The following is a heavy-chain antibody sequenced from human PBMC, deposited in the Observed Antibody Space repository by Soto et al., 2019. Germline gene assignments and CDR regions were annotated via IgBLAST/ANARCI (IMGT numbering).Heavy chain of an antibody. CDR3: AKDLTRQLAYWLDP. CDR1: GFSFTGYY. D-gene: IGHD6-6*01. J-gene: IGHJ5*02. Sequence: ASVKVSCKASGFSFTGYYIHWLRQAPGQGLEWMGWINAHSGGTEYAQKFQGRVTLTRDTSIATAYLTLTSLTSDDTALYYCAKDLTRQLAYWLDPWGQGTQVTVSS. V-gene: IGHV1-2*02. CDR2: INAHSGGT.